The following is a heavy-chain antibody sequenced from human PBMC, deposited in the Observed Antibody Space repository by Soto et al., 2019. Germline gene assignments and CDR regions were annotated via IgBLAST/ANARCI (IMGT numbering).Heavy chain of an antibody. CDR2: ISYDGTNK. V-gene: IGHV3-30-3*01. J-gene: IGHJ6*02. Sequence: QVQLVESGGGVVLPGRSLRLSCAASGFTFRSYAIHWVRQAPGKGLEWVSVISYDGTNKYYADSVKGRFTISRDNSKNTLDLQMNSLRADDTAVYYCASDAERGYYAPGMDVWGQGTTVTVSS. CDR1: GFTFRSYA. CDR3: ASDAERGYYAPGMDV. D-gene: IGHD3-3*01.